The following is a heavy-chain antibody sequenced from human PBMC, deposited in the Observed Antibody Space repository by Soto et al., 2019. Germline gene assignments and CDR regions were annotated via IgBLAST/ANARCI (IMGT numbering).Heavy chain of an antibody. J-gene: IGHJ5*02. CDR3: AHRGYYYDSSGYYYWFDP. CDR1: GFSLSTSGVG. V-gene: IGHV2-5*02. CDR2: IYWDDDK. Sequence: SGPTLVNPTHTRTLTCTFSGFSLSTSGVGVGWIRQPPGKALEWLALIYWDDDKRYSPSLKSRLTITKDTSKNQVVLTMTNMDPVDTATYYCAHRGYYYDSSGYYYWFDPWGQGTLVTVSS. D-gene: IGHD3-22*01.